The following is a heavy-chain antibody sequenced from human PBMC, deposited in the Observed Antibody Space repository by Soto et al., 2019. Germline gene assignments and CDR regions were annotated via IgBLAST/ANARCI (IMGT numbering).Heavy chain of an antibody. V-gene: IGHV1-69*12. CDR2: IIPIFGTA. D-gene: IGHD6-6*01. CDR1: GGTFSSYA. J-gene: IGHJ4*02. CDR3: ARGTGIAARPFIY. Sequence: QVQLVQSGAEVKKPGSSVKVSCKASGGTFSSYAISWVRQAPGQGLEWMGGIIPIFGTANYAQKFQGRVTITADESTSTVYMELSSLRCEVTDVSYCARGTGIAARPFIYWGQGTLVTVSS.